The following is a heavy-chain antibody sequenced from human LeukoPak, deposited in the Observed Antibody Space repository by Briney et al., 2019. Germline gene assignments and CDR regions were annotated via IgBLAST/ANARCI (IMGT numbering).Heavy chain of an antibody. J-gene: IGHJ4*02. V-gene: IGHV3-21*01. CDR3: ARVGYCSSTSCYNDGVFFDY. CDR2: ITNRSNYI. D-gene: IGHD2-2*02. Sequence: GGSLRLSCAASGFTFSDYAMNWVRQAPGKGLEWVSSITNRSNYIYYADSVKGRFTISRDNAKNSLYLQMNSLRAEDTAVYYCARVGYCSSTSCYNDGVFFDYWGQGTLVTVSS. CDR1: GFTFSDYA.